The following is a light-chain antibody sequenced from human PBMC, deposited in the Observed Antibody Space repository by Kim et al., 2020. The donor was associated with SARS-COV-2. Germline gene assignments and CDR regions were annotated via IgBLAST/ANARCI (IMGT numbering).Light chain of an antibody. Sequence: QAATLTCTGNTNNVGNQGATWLQHHQGHPPKLLSYRNNNRPSGISERFSTSRSGNTASLTITGLQPEDEADYYCAAWDISLSVWVFGGGTQLTVL. CDR1: TNNVGNQG. CDR2: RNN. CDR3: AAWDISLSVWV. J-gene: IGLJ3*02. V-gene: IGLV10-54*01.